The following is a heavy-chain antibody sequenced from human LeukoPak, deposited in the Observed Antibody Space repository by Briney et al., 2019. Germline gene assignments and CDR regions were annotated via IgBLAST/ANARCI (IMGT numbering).Heavy chain of an antibody. CDR1: GFTFSNCA. D-gene: IGHD2-21*01. Sequence: GGSLRLSCAASGFTFSNCAMSWVRQAPGKGLDWVSAISGNGGSTYYADSVNGRFTISRDNSRNTLFLQMNSLRAEDTALYYCASAREYCGSAECYEYFQHWGQGTLVTVSS. J-gene: IGHJ1*01. CDR2: ISGNGGST. CDR3: ASAREYCGSAECYEYFQH. V-gene: IGHV3-23*01.